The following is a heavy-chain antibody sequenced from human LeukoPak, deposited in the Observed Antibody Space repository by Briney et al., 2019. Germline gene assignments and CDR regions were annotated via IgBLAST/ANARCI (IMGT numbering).Heavy chain of an antibody. CDR2: IYPGDSDT. CDR1: GGIFTSYC. J-gene: IGHJ4*02. CDR3: ARAARHGFFDY. Sequence: EALQISCKGAGGIFTSYCVVWVRQLPGKGLEEMGIIYPGDSDTRYSPCCQGKVTISADKSISTAYLQWSSLKASDTDMYYCARAARHGFFDYWGQGTLVTVSS. D-gene: IGHD6-6*01. V-gene: IGHV5-51*01.